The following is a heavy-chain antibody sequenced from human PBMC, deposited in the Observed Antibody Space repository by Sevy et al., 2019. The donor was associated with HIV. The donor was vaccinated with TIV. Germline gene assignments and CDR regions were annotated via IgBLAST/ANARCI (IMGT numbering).Heavy chain of an antibody. Sequence: GGSLRLSCEASGFIFSSHWMNWVRRAPGKGLEWVANINQHGSDKNYVASVEGRFSISRDNAKNSLYLQMNSLRVGDTAVYYCARGDYYDSGPLIDYRPLDHWDRGTLVTVSS. CDR2: INQHGSDK. D-gene: IGHD3-22*01. CDR1: GFIFSSHW. J-gene: IGHJ4*02. V-gene: IGHV3-7*01. CDR3: ARGDYYDSGPLIDYRPLDH.